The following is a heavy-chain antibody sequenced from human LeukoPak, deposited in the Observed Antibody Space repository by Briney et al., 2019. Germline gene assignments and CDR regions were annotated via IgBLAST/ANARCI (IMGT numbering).Heavy chain of an antibody. Sequence: SETLSLTCTVSGGSISSSSYYWGWIRQPPGKGLEWIGSIYYSGSTYYNPSLKSRVTISVDTSKNQFSLKLSSVTAADTAVYYCARTTYYYYYMDVWGKGTTVTVSS. D-gene: IGHD4-11*01. CDR3: ARTTYYYYYMDV. CDR2: IYYSGST. V-gene: IGHV4-39*07. CDR1: GGSISSSSYY. J-gene: IGHJ6*03.